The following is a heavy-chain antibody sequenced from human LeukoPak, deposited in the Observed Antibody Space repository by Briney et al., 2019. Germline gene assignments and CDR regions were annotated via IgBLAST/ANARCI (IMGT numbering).Heavy chain of an antibody. CDR2: IWYDGSNK. CDR1: GFTFSSYG. D-gene: IGHD3-9*01. J-gene: IGHJ4*02. CDR3: ARDRSILTGYYDY. V-gene: IGHV3-33*01. Sequence: GGSLRLSCAASGFTFSSYGMHWARQAPGKGLEWVAVIWYDGSNKYYADSVKGRFTISRDNSKNTLYLQMNSLRAEDTAVYYCARDRSILTGYYDYWGQGTLVTVSS.